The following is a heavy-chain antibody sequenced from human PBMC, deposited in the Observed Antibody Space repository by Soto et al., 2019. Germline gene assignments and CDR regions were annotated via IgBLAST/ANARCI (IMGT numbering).Heavy chain of an antibody. CDR1: GFTFTNYW. CDR3: ARPLLTTSFFDL. CDR2: VWPGDSDV. J-gene: IGHJ4*02. D-gene: IGHD4-17*01. Sequence: GESLKISCRGSGFTFTNYWIAWVRQMPGKGLEWVGIVWPGDSDVRYSPSFQGQVTISADKSISAAYLQWSTLRASDTAVYFCARPLLTTSFFDLWGQGTLVTVSS. V-gene: IGHV5-51*01.